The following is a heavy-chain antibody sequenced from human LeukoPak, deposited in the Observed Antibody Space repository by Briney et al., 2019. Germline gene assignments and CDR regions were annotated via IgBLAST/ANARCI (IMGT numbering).Heavy chain of an antibody. V-gene: IGHV3-74*01. J-gene: IGHJ6*03. CDR3: ARADSDYYYYYMDV. CDR2: INSDGSST. Sequence: GGSLRLSCAASGFTFSSYWMHWVRQAPGKGLVWVSRINSDGSSTRYADSVKGRFTISRDNAKNTLYLQMNSLRAEDTAVYYCARADSDYYYYYMDVWGKGTTVTVSS. CDR1: GFTFSSYW. D-gene: IGHD2-15*01.